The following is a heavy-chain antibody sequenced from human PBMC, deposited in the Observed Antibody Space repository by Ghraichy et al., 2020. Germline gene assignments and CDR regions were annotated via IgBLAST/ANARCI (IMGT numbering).Heavy chain of an antibody. CDR3: AKKSPAYCGADCYLDF. D-gene: IGHD2-21*02. Sequence: GESLNISCAASGFTFSNSAMTWVRQAPGKGLEWVSSISNGGSTSDYADSVKGRFTISRDNAKNTLYLQMNSVRAEDTALYYSAKKSPAYCGADCYLDFLGQGTLVTVSA. J-gene: IGHJ4*02. V-gene: IGHV3-23*01. CDR1: GFTFSNSA. CDR2: ISNGGSTS.